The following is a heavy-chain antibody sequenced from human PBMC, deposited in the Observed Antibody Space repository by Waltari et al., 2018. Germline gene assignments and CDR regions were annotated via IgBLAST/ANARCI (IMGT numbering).Heavy chain of an antibody. V-gene: IGHV1-2*06. D-gene: IGHD1-26*01. CDR1: GYTFTGYY. CDR2: INPNSGGT. CDR3: ARVHRRKWEENFDY. Sequence: QVHLVQSGAEVKKPGASVKVSCKASGYTFTGYYMHWMRQAPGQGLEWMGRINPNSGGTNYAQKFQGRVTMTRDTSISTAYMELSRLRSDDTAVYYCARVHRRKWEENFDYWGQGTLVTVSS. J-gene: IGHJ4*02.